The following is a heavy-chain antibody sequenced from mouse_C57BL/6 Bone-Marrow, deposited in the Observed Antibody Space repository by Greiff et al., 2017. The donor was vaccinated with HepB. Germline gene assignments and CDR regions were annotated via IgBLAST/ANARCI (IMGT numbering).Heavy chain of an antibody. V-gene: IGHV1-4*01. CDR2: INPSSGYT. D-gene: IGHD3-2*02. CDR3: AITGSSGYGFAY. J-gene: IGHJ3*01. Sequence: QVQLQQSGAELARPGASVKMSCKASGYTFTSYTMHWVKQRPGQGLEWIGYINPSSGYTKYNQKFKDKATLTVDKSSSTAYMQLSSLTSEDSAVYYCAITGSSGYGFAYWGQGTLVTVSA. CDR1: GYTFTSYT.